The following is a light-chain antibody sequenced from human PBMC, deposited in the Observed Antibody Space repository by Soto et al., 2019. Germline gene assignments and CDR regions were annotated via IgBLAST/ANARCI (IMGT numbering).Light chain of an antibody. CDR1: SGVDTN. J-gene: IGKJ2*01. V-gene: IGKV3-15*01. CDR3: QQYHDWPRT. CDR2: GAS. Sequence: EIVMRQSPATLSVSPGERATLSCRASSGVDTNLAWYQQKPGQTPRLLIYGASTRATGAPDRVASSGSGTQFTLTISSLQSEDFAIYYCQQYHDWPRTFGQGTKLEI.